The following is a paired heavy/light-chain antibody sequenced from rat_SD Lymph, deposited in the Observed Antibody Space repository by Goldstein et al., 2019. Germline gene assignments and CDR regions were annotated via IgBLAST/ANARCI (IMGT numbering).Light chain of an antibody. CDR1: KSISKY. CDR2: SGS. J-gene: IGKJ4*01. V-gene: IGKV16S1*01. CDR3: QQHNEYPFT. Sequence: DVQMTQSPSNLAASPGESVSINCKASKSISKYLAWYQQKPGKANKLLIYSGSTLQSGTPSRFSGSGSGTDFTLTIRNLEPEDFGLYYCQQHNEYPFTFGSGTKLEIK.
Heavy chain of an antibody. CDR3: ARSGVYYGLFEY. Sequence: QIQLVQSGPELKKPGESVKISCKASGYTFTDYAMHWVKQAPGKGLKWMGWINTYTGKPTYADDFKGRFVFSLEASASTANLQISNLKNEDTATYFCARSGVYYGLFEYWGQGVMVTVSS. J-gene: IGHJ2*01. CDR2: INTYTGKP. CDR1: GYTFTDYA. V-gene: IGHV9-4*01. D-gene: IGHD1-6*01.